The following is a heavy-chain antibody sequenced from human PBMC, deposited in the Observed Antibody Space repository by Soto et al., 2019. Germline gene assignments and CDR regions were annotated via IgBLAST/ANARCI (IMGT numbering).Heavy chain of an antibody. J-gene: IGHJ3*02. CDR1: GFSLSTSGVG. CDR2: IYWDDDK. D-gene: IGHD1-1*01. Sequence: SGPTLVNPTQPLTLTCTFSGFSLSTSGVGVGWIRQPPGKALEWLALIYWDDDKRYSPSLKSRLTITKDTSKNQVVLTMTNMDPVDTATYYCAHEGLIWKPSSGDAFDIWGQGTMVTVSS. CDR3: AHEGLIWKPSSGDAFDI. V-gene: IGHV2-5*02.